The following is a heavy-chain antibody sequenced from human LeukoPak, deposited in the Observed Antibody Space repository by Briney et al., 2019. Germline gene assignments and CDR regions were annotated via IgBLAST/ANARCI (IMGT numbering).Heavy chain of an antibody. V-gene: IGHV1-18*01. J-gene: IGHJ5*02. CDR2: ISAYNGNT. CDR3: ARGLATVTHNWFDP. Sequence: ASVKVSCKASGGTFNYYTINWVRQAPGQGLEWMGWISAYNGNTNYAQKLQGRVTLTTDTSTSTAYMELRSLRSDDTAVYYCARGLATVTHNWFDPWGQGTLVTVSS. CDR1: GGTFNYYT. D-gene: IGHD4-17*01.